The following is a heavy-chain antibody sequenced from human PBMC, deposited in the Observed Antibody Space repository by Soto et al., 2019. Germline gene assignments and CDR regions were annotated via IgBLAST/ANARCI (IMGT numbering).Heavy chain of an antibody. CDR3: ARGYCSGGNCYNGLDV. V-gene: IGHV1-46*01. J-gene: IGHJ6*02. CDR1: GYTFSITY. CDR2: VYPSGGGT. D-gene: IGHD2-15*01. Sequence: QVQLVQSGAEVRKPGASVRVSCKAAGYTFSITYLHWLRQAPGQGLEWLGLVYPSGGGTNYKESFKGRLNITRDTSTSTVYMDLSRQTSKDTAIYYCARGYCSGGNCYNGLDVWGQGTTVTVSS.